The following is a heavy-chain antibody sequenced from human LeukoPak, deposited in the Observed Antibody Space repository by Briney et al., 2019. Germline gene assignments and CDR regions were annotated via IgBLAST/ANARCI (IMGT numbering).Heavy chain of an antibody. CDR2: IIPIFGTA. V-gene: IGHV1-69*05. Sequence: SVKVSCKASGGTFSSYAISWVRQAPGQGLEWMGGIIPIFGTANYAQKFQGRITITTDESTSTAYMELSSLRSEDTAVYYCARAITEYVSSPLDYWGQGTLVTVSS. J-gene: IGHJ4*02. CDR1: GGTFSSYA. D-gene: IGHD6-6*01. CDR3: ARAITEYVSSPLDY.